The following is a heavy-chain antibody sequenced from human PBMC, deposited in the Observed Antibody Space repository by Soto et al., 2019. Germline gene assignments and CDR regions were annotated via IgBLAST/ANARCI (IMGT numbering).Heavy chain of an antibody. CDR2: IYWDDDK. CDR3: AHSFGRMVLDH. J-gene: IGHJ4*02. Sequence: QITLKESGPTLVQPTQTLTLTCTFSGFSLTTSGEGVGWIRQPPGKALEWLALIYWDDDKRYSPSLRSRLTVTKDTSKNQVVLKMTNLDPVDTATYYCAHSFGRMVLDHWGQGTLVTVSS. CDR1: GFSLTTSGEG. V-gene: IGHV2-5*02. D-gene: IGHD2-8*01.